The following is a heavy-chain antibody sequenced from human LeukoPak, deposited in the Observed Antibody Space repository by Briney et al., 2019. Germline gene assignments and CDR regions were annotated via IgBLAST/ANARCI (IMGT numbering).Heavy chain of an antibody. V-gene: IGHV3-73*01. Sequence: PGGSLRLSCAAPGFTLSDYTMHWVRQASGKGLEWVARIRSKANNYATEYGASVKGRFTISRDDAENTAYLQMNSLKTEDTAVYYCTRQNWGGPRGWYYMDVWGKGTTVTVSS. CDR2: IRSKANNYAT. D-gene: IGHD7-27*01. CDR1: GFTLSDYT. J-gene: IGHJ6*03. CDR3: TRQNWGGPRGWYYMDV.